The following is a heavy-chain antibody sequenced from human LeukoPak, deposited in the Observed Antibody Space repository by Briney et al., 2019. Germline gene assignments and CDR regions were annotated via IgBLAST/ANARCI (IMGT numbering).Heavy chain of an antibody. J-gene: IGHJ6*03. D-gene: IGHD1-1*01. V-gene: IGHV3-15*01. CDR2: IKSKTDGGTT. Sequence: GGSLRLSCAASGFTFSNAWMSWVRQAPGKGLEWVGRIKSKTDGGTTDYAAPVKGRFTISRDDSKNTLYLQMNSLKTEDTAVYYCTTVIWTHRSYYYMDVWGKGTTVTVSS. CDR1: GFTFSNAW. CDR3: TTVIWTHRSYYYMDV.